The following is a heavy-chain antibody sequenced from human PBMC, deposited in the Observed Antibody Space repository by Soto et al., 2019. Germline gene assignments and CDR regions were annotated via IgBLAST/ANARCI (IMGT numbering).Heavy chain of an antibody. V-gene: IGHV3-30*03. J-gene: IGHJ4*02. CDR1: GFTFSSYG. Sequence: PGGSLRLSCAASGFTFSSYGMHWVRQSPGKGLEWVAVISYDGSNKYYADSVKGRFTISRDNSKNTLYLQMNSLRAEDTAVYYCASSSGSPRRGYFDYWGQGTLVTVSS. CDR3: ASSSGSPRRGYFDY. D-gene: IGHD1-26*01. CDR2: ISYDGSNK.